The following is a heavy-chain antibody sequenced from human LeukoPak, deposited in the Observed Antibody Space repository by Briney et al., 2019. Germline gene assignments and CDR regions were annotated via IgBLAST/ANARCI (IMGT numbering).Heavy chain of an antibody. CDR3: ARCYFYESSAYCPLDY. J-gene: IGHJ4*02. V-gene: IGHV3-33*01. CDR2: IWYDGSNK. Sequence: GGSLRLSCVASGFTFSGYVMHWVRQAPGKGLEGVAVIWYDGSNKDYADSVKGRFTISRDNSKNTLYLQMNSLRVEDTAVYYCARCYFYESSAYCPLDYWGQGALVTVSS. D-gene: IGHD3-22*01. CDR1: GFTFSGYV.